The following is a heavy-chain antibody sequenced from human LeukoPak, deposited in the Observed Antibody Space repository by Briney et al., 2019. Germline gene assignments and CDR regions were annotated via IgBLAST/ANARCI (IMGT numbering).Heavy chain of an antibody. V-gene: IGHV3-7*01. CDR2: IKQDGSEK. CDR1: GFTFSSYW. CDR3: ARDRGFGELLYNGGY. J-gene: IGHJ4*02. D-gene: IGHD3-10*01. Sequence: GGSLRLSCAASGFTFSSYWMSWVRQAPGKGLEWVANIKQDGSEKYYVDSVKGRFTISRDNAKNSLYLQMKSLRAEDTAVYYCARDRGFGELLYNGGYWGQGTLVAVSS.